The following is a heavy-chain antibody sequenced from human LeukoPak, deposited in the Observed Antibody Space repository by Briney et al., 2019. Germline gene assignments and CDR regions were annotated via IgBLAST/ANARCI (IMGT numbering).Heavy chain of an antibody. Sequence: PGGSLRLSCAASGFTFSSYAMHWVRQAPGKGLEYVSAISSHGGSTYYANSVKGRFTISKDTSKNTLYLQMGSLRAEDMAVYYCARVGSAALDYWGQGTLVTVSS. CDR1: GFTFSSYA. CDR2: ISSHGGST. D-gene: IGHD6-25*01. V-gene: IGHV3-64*01. J-gene: IGHJ4*02. CDR3: ARVGSAALDY.